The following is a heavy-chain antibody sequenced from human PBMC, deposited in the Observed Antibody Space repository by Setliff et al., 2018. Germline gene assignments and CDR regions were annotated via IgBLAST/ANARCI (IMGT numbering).Heavy chain of an antibody. CDR3: AGGRRYDYGWDFDY. D-gene: IGHD4-17*01. V-gene: IGHV4-38-2*02. Sequence: SETLSLTCTVSGYSISSGHYWGWIRQPPGKGLEWIGSISHSGSTYYNPSLRSRVTISLDTSKNQFSPKLTSVTAANTAVYYCAGGRRYDYGWDFDYWGQGTLVTVSS. J-gene: IGHJ4*02. CDR2: ISHSGST. CDR1: GYSISSGHY.